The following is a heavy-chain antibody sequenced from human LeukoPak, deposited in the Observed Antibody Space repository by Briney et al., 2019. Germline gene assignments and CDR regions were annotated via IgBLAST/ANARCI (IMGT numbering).Heavy chain of an antibody. CDR3: AGALDQAFDS. D-gene: IGHD1/OR15-1a*01. V-gene: IGHV1-46*01. CDR2: INPSSGSS. CDR1: GYSFTSYF. J-gene: IGHJ4*02. Sequence: AAVKVTCKAPGYSFTSYFMHWVRQAPGQGLEWMGIINPSSGSSTYAQKFQGRVAMTGDTSTSTVYMELSSLRSEDTAVYYCAGALDQAFDSWGQGTLVSVPP.